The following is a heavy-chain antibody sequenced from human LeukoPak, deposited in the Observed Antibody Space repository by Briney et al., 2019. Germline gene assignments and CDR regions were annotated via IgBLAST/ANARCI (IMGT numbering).Heavy chain of an antibody. Sequence: SETLSLTCTVSGYSISSGYFWGWIRQPPGKGLEWIGYIYYSGSTNYNPSLKSRVTISVDTSKNQFSLKLSSVTAADTAVYYCARHGYSGYDGFDPWGQGTLVTVSS. CDR1: GYSISSGYF. D-gene: IGHD5-12*01. CDR2: IYYSGST. V-gene: IGHV4-61*01. CDR3: ARHGYSGYDGFDP. J-gene: IGHJ5*02.